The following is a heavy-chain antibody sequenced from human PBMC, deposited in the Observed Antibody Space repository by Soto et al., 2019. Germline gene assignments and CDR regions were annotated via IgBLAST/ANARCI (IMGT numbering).Heavy chain of an antibody. Sequence: SETLSLTCTVSGASINSYYWSWIRQPPGKGLEWIGQISYSGSTDYNPSLKSRVTISVDTSKNQFSLKLSSVTAADTAVYYCARRDYYYYYGMDVWGQGTTVTVSS. CDR3: ARRDYYYYYGMDV. V-gene: IGHV4-59*12. CDR2: ISYSGST. CDR1: GASINSYY. J-gene: IGHJ6*02.